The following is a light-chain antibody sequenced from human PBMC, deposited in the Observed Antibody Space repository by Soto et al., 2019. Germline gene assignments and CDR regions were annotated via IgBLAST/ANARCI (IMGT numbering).Light chain of an antibody. J-gene: IGKJ5*01. CDR2: GAS. V-gene: IGKV3D-20*02. Sequence: EIVLTQSPGTLSLSPGERAPLSCSASQSVSSSYLAWYQQKPGQAPRLLIYGASSRATGIPPRFSGSGSGTDFTLTISSLEPEDSAVYYCQQRHMWPITFGQGTRLEIK. CDR3: QQRHMWPIT. CDR1: QSVSSSY.